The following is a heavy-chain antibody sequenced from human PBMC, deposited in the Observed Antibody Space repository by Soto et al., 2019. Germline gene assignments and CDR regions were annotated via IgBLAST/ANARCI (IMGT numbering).Heavy chain of an antibody. CDR1: GGTFSSYT. CDR3: ANRGYSYGFVIY. CDR2: IIPMLGIA. D-gene: IGHD5-18*01. V-gene: IGHV1-69*02. Sequence: QVQLVQSGAEVKKPGSSVKVSCKASGGTFSSYTFSWVRQAPGQGLEWMGRIIPMLGIANYAQKFQGRVTITADKSTSTAYMELSSLRSEDMAVYYCANRGYSYGFVIYWGQGTLVTVSS. J-gene: IGHJ4*02.